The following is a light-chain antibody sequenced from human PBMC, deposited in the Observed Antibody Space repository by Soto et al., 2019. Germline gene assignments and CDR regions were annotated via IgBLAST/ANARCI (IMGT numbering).Light chain of an antibody. J-gene: IGLJ1*01. Sequence: QSVLTQPPSASGTPGQRVTISCSGSSSNIGRNTVNWHQQLPGTATKLLVYSDSQRPSGVPDRFSGSKSGTSASLAISGLQSEDEADYYCASWDDSLNGYVFGTGTKVTVL. CDR3: ASWDDSLNGYV. CDR1: SSNIGRNT. CDR2: SDS. V-gene: IGLV1-44*01.